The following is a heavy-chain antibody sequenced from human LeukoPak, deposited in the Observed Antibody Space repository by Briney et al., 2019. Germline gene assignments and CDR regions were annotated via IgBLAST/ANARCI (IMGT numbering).Heavy chain of an antibody. V-gene: IGHV4-59*01. CDR1: GGSISSYY. CDR2: IYYSGST. D-gene: IGHD3-22*01. CDR3: ARGLSYDSSGSYFAY. J-gene: IGHJ4*02. Sequence: SETLSLTCTVSGGSISSYYWSWIRQPPGKGLEWIGYIYYSGSTNYNPSLKSRVTISIDTSKNQFSLKLSSVTAADTAVYYCARGLSYDSSGSYFAYWGQGTLVTVSS.